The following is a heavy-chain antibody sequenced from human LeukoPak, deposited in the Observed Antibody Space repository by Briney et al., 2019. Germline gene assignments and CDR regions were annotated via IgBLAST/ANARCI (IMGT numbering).Heavy chain of an antibody. D-gene: IGHD6-19*01. Sequence: GGSLRLSCAASGFTFSSYAMSWVRQAPGKGLEWVSAISGSGGSTYYADSVKGRFTISRDNSKNTLYLQMNSLRAEDTAVYYCASPGSIAVAGTGSGVHWGQGTLVTVSP. J-gene: IGHJ4*02. CDR2: ISGSGGST. V-gene: IGHV3-23*01. CDR3: ASPGSIAVAGTGSGVH. CDR1: GFTFSSYA.